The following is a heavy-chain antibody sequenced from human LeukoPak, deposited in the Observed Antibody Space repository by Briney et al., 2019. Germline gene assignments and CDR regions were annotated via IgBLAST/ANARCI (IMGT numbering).Heavy chain of an antibody. J-gene: IGHJ6*04. CDR1: GGTFSSYA. D-gene: IGHD3-10*01. CDR2: IIPIFGTA. CDR3: VSRWFGEILTGYYYYGMDV. Sequence: WASVKVSCKASGGTFSSYAISWVRQAPGQGLEWMGGIIPIFGTANYAQKFQGRVTITADKSTSTAYMELSSLRSEDTAVYYCVSRWFGEILTGYYYYGMDVWGKGTTVTVSS. V-gene: IGHV1-69*06.